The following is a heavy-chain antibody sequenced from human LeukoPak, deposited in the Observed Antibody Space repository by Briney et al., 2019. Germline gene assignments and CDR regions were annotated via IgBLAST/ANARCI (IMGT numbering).Heavy chain of an antibody. CDR2: IIPIFGTA. CDR3: AVTEPVPAAISRRFDP. D-gene: IGHD2-2*02. CDR1: EGTFSSYA. Sequence: SVKVSCKASEGTFSSYAISWVRQAPGQGLEWMGGIIPIFGTANYAQKFQGRVTITADESTSTAYMELSSLRSEDTAVYYCAVTEPVPAAISRRFDPWGQGTLVTVSS. V-gene: IGHV1-69*13. J-gene: IGHJ5*02.